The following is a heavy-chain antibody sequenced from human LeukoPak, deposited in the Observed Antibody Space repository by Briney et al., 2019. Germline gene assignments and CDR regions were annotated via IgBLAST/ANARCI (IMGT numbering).Heavy chain of an antibody. J-gene: IGHJ6*03. V-gene: IGHV4-4*07. Sequence: SETLSLTCTVSGGSISSYYWSWIRQPAGKGLEWIGRIYTSGSTNYNPSLKSRVTMSVDTSKNQFSLKLSSVTAADTAVYYCARVDYYGSGSSYYYMDVWGKGTTVTVSS. D-gene: IGHD3-10*01. CDR1: GGSISSYY. CDR3: ARVDYYGSGSSYYYMDV. CDR2: IYTSGST.